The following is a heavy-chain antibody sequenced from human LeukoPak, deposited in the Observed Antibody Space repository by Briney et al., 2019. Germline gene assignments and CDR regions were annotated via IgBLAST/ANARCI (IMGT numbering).Heavy chain of an antibody. CDR1: GGSISGYY. J-gene: IGHJ4*02. D-gene: IGHD3-3*01. CDR2: FYTSGST. Sequence: PSETLSLTCTVSGGSISGYYWSWIRQPAGKGLEWIGRFYTSGSTNYNPSLKSRVTMSVDTSKNQFSLKLSSVTAADTAVYYCAGGTYYESIYYFDFWGQGTLVTVSS. V-gene: IGHV4-4*07. CDR3: AGGTYYESIYYFDF.